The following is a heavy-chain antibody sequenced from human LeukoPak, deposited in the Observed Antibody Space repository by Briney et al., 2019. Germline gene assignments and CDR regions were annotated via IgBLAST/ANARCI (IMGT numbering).Heavy chain of an antibody. CDR3: VRNSLIAENYGYYYFSYMDV. V-gene: IGHV3-21*06. J-gene: IGHJ6*03. CDR2: ISSTGTYL. Sequence: PGGSLRLSCEASGFIFSSYNMNWVRQAPGKGLEWVSSISSTGTYLYYADSVKGRFTISRDKNSLYLRMNSLRVEDTAVYYCVRNSLIAENYGYYYFSYMDVWGKGTTVTVSS. CDR1: GFIFSSYN. D-gene: IGHD2-21*01.